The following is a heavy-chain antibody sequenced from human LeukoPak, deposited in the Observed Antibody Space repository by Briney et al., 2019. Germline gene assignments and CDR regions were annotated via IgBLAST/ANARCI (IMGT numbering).Heavy chain of an antibody. V-gene: IGHV4-39*07. CDR3: ARQLWSVDY. CDR2: IYYSGST. Sequence: SETLSLTCTVSGGSISSSRYYWGWIRQPPGKGLEWIGSIYYSGSTYYNPSLKSRVTISVDTSKNQFSLKLSSVTAADTAVYYYARQLWSVDYWGQGTLVTVSS. D-gene: IGHD5-18*01. CDR1: GGSISSSRYY. J-gene: IGHJ4*02.